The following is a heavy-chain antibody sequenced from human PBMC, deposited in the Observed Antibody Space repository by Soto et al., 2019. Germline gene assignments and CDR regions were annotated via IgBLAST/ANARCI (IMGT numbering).Heavy chain of an antibody. CDR3: ARAVGGPTSNLDY. V-gene: IGHV1-3*05. Sequence: QVQLVQSGAEEKKPGASVKVSCKASGYTFTSYAMHWVRQAPGQRLEWMGWINAGNCNKKYSQKFQGRVTITRDTSASTAYMELSSLRSEDTAVYYCARAVGGPTSNLDYWGQGTLVTVSS. D-gene: IGHD3-16*01. CDR2: INAGNCNK. J-gene: IGHJ4*02. CDR1: GYTFTSYA.